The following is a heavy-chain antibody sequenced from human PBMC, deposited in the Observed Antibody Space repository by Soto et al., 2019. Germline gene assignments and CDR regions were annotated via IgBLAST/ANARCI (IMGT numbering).Heavy chain of an antibody. CDR2: INAGNGDT. CDR1: GYTFSSHA. Sequence: ASVKVSCKASGYTFSSHAIHWVRQAPGQRLEWMGWINAGNGDTNYSQKFQGRVAITTDTSASSAYLELSTLRSEDTAVYYCARDGARIAVFGVVYYFDYWGQGTVVPVSS. V-gene: IGHV1-3*01. D-gene: IGHD3-3*01. J-gene: IGHJ4*02. CDR3: ARDGARIAVFGVVYYFDY.